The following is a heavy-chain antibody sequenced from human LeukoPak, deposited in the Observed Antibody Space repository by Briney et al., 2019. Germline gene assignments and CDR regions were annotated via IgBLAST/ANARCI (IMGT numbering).Heavy chain of an antibody. CDR1: GYTFTGYY. CDR2: INPNSGGT. D-gene: IGHD5-24*01. CDR3: ARDQRWLQPYYFDY. Sequence: ASVKVSCKASGYTFTGYYMHWVRQAPGQGLEWMGWINPNSGGTNYAQKFQGRVTMTRDTSISTAYMELSRLRSDDTAVYYCARDQRWLQPYYFDYWGQGTLVTVSS. V-gene: IGHV1-2*02. J-gene: IGHJ4*02.